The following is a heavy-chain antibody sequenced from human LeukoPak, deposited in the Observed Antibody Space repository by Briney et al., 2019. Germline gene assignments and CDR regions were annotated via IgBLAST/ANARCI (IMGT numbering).Heavy chain of an antibody. J-gene: IGHJ4*02. V-gene: IGHV3-74*01. CDR1: GFTFSNYW. CDR3: AKDLSGSALPVDY. D-gene: IGHD6-19*01. Sequence: GGSLRLSCVASGFTFSNYWMLWVRQAPGKGLMWVSLISTDGKSTRYAESVKGRFTISRDNSKNTLYLQMNSLRAEDTAVYYCAKDLSGSALPVDYWGQGTLVTVSS. CDR2: ISTDGKST.